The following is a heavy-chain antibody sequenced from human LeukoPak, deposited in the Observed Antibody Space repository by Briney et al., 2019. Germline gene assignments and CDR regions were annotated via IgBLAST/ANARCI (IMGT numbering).Heavy chain of an antibody. CDR2: IYTSGST. CDR1: GGSISSYY. D-gene: IGHD5-18*01. J-gene: IGHJ4*02. Sequence: PSETLSLTCTVSGGSISSYYWSWIRQPAGKGLEWIGRIYTSGSTNYNPSLKSRVTMSVDTSKNQFSLKPSSVTAADTAVYYCAGRGYSYAKGDYFDYWGQGTLVTVSS. CDR3: AGRGYSYAKGDYFDY. V-gene: IGHV4-4*07.